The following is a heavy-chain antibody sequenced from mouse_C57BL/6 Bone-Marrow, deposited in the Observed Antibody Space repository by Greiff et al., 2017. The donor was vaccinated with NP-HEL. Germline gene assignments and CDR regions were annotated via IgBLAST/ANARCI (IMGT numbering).Heavy chain of an antibody. D-gene: IGHD1-1*01. Sequence: QVQLQQPGAELVKPGASVKLSCKASGYTFTSYWMHWVKQRPGRGLECIGRIDPNSGGTKYNEKFKSKATLTVDKPSSTAYMQLSSLTSEDSAVYYCARRVIYYYGSSYLFDYWGQGTTLTVSS. J-gene: IGHJ2*01. CDR3: ARRVIYYYGSSYLFDY. V-gene: IGHV1-72*01. CDR2: IDPNSGGT. CDR1: GYTFTSYW.